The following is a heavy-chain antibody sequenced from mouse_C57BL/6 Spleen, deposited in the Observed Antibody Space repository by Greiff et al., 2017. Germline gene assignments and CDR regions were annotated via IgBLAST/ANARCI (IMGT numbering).Heavy chain of an antibody. Sequence: EVQRVESGGGLVQPGGSMKLSCVASGFTFSNYWMNWVRQSPEKGLEWVAQIRLKSDNYATHYAESVKGRFTISRDDSKSSVYLQMNNLRAEDTGIYYCTGPYYGSNWYFDVWGTGTTVTVSS. V-gene: IGHV6-3*01. CDR3: TGPYYGSNWYFDV. D-gene: IGHD1-1*01. CDR2: IRLKSDNYAT. J-gene: IGHJ1*03. CDR1: GFTFSNYW.